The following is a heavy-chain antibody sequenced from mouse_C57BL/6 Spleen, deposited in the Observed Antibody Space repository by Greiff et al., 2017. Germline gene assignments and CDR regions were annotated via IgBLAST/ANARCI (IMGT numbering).Heavy chain of an antibody. J-gene: IGHJ4*01. CDR1: GYTFTSYG. D-gene: IGHD4-1*01. CDR3: AKGGGTCMDY. CDR2: IYPRSGNT. V-gene: IGHV1-81*01. Sequence: QVQLKESGAELARPGASVKLSCKASGYTFTSYGISWVKQRTGQGLEWIGEIYPRSGNTYYNEKFKGKATLTADKSSSTAYMELRSLTSEDSAVYFCAKGGGTCMDYWGQGTSVTVSS.